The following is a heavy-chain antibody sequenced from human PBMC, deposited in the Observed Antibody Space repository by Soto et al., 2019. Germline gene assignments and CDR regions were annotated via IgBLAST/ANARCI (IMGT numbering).Heavy chain of an antibody. CDR3: ARTLGYCTNGVCRNWFDP. CDR1: GGSISSSSYY. J-gene: IGHJ5*02. V-gene: IGHV4-39*01. D-gene: IGHD2-8*01. Sequence: SETLSLTCTVSGGSISSSSYYWGWIRQPPGKGLEWIGSIYYSGSTYYNPSLKSRVTISVDTSKNQFSLKLSSVTAADTAVYYCARTLGYCTNGVCRNWFDPWGQGTRVTVAS. CDR2: IYYSGST.